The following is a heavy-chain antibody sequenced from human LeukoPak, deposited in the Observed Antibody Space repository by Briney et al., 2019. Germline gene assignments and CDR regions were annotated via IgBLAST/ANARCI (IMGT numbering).Heavy chain of an antibody. J-gene: IGHJ4*02. Sequence: ASVKVSCTASGFTFTNYGTGWVCQAPGQGLEWMGWISAYNGNTDYAQKLQGRVTMTTDTSTSTAYRELRDLTSEDTAVYYWHRSARTTKTGGFWGQGTLVTVSS. CDR2: ISAYNGNT. CDR3: HRSARTTKTGGF. CDR1: GFTFTNYG. D-gene: IGHD4-17*01. V-gene: IGHV1-18*01.